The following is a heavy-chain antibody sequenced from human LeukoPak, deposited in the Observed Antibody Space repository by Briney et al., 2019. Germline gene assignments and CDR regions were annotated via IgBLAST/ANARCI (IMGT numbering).Heavy chain of an antibody. V-gene: IGHV1-69*06. CDR1: GGTFSSYA. D-gene: IGHD6-19*01. CDR3: ARLGSIAVAGTNMDV. J-gene: IGHJ6*03. CDR2: IIPIFGTA. Sequence: GASVKVSCKAFGGTFSSYAISWVRQAPGQGLEWMGGIIPIFGTANYAQKFQGRVTITADKSTSTAYMELSSLRSEDTAVYYCARLGSIAVAGTNMDVWGKGTTVTVSS.